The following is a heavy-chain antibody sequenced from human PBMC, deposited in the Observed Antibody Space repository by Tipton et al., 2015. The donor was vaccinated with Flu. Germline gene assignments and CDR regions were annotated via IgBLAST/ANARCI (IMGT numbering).Heavy chain of an antibody. D-gene: IGHD2-15*01. CDR1: GDSISSYY. CDR2: IYTSGST. CDR3: ARDYCSGGICYPDY. Sequence: TLSLTCTVSGDSISSYYWSWIRQPAGKGLEWIGRIYTSGSTTYNPSLKSRVTISVDTSKNQFSLKLNSVTATDTAVYYCARDYCSGGICYPDYWGQGTLVTVSS. V-gene: IGHV4-4*07. J-gene: IGHJ4*02.